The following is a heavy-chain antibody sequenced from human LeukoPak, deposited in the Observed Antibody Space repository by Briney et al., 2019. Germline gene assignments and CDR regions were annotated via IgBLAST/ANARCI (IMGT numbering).Heavy chain of an antibody. Sequence: GGSLRLSCAASGFTFSSYAMSWVRQAPGKGLEWVSDISGSGGSTYYADSVKGRFTISRDNSKNTLYLQMNSLRAEDTAVYYCAKDNAYSSGWLYYFDYWGQGTLVTVSS. CDR2: ISGSGGST. CDR1: GFTFSSYA. D-gene: IGHD6-19*01. CDR3: AKDNAYSSGWLYYFDY. J-gene: IGHJ4*02. V-gene: IGHV3-23*01.